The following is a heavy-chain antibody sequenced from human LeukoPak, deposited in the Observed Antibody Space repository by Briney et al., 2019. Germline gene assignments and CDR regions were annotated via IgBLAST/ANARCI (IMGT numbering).Heavy chain of an antibody. V-gene: IGHV3-11*01. Sequence: GGSLRLSCAAAGFTFSDYYMSWVRQAPGKGLEWVSYISSSGSTIYYADSVKGPFTISSDNAKNSLYLQMNSLRAEDTAVYYCAREAYDSSGAHLDYWGQGTLVTVSS. CDR2: ISSSGSTI. CDR3: AREAYDSSGAHLDY. CDR1: GFTFSDYY. J-gene: IGHJ4*02. D-gene: IGHD3-22*01.